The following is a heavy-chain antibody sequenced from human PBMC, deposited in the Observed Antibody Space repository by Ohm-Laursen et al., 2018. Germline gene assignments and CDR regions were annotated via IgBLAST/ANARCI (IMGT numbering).Heavy chain of an antibody. CDR2: IWSDGKTR. J-gene: IGHJ4*02. CDR3: ASDPPGSGRSFAY. V-gene: IGHV3-33*01. CDR1: GFTFRTHA. D-gene: IGHD6-19*01. Sequence: SLRLSCTASGFTFRTHAMHWVRQTPGKGLEWVAMIWSDGKTRYYTESAKGRFTISRDNSESTLSLQMNSLTADDTAVYYCASDPPGSGRSFAYWGQGALVTVSS.